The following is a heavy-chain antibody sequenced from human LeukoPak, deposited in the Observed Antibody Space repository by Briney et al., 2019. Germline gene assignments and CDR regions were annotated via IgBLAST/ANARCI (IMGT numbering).Heavy chain of an antibody. D-gene: IGHD4-23*01. CDR3: AKGGSVTPIDY. V-gene: IGHV3-30*02. CDR1: GFIFSSYG. CDR2: IRYDGSNK. J-gene: IGHJ4*02. Sequence: GESLKISCAASGFIFSSYGMYWVRQAPGKGLEWVAFIRYDGSNKYYADSVKGRFTISRDNSKNTLYVQMSSLRVEDTAVYYCAKGGSVTPIDYWGQGTPVTVSS.